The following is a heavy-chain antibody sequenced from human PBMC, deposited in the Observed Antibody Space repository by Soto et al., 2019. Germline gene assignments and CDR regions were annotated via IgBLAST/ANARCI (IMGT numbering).Heavy chain of an antibody. V-gene: IGHV3-33*03. Sequence: GGSLRLSCAASGFTFSSYGMHCLRQAPGKGLEWVAVIWYDGSNKYYADSVTGRFTISRDNSKNTIFLHMDSLRAEDTAVYYCAQDRNYPRDQFHYWGQGTLVTVSS. J-gene: IGHJ4*02. D-gene: IGHD1-7*01. CDR2: IWYDGSNK. CDR3: AQDRNYPRDQFHY. CDR1: GFTFSSYG.